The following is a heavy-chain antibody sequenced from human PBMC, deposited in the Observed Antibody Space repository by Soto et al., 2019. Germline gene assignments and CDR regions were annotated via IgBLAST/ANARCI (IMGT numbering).Heavy chain of an antibody. D-gene: IGHD4-17*01. CDR2: IDARDSQT. CDR1: GYTFTSYW. V-gene: IGHV5-10-1*01. Sequence: GESLKISCKGSGYTFTSYWISWVRQMPGKGLEWMGRIDARDSQTNYSPSFQGHVTISADKSFNTVYLQWSSLKASDTAIYYCARHDFGDYVYSFDNWGQGTLVTVSS. CDR3: ARHDFGDYVYSFDN. J-gene: IGHJ4*02.